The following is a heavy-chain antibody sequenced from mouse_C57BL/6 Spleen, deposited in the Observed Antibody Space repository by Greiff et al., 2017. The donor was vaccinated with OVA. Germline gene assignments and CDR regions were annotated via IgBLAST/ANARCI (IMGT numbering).Heavy chain of an antibody. Sequence: QVHVKQPGAELVKPGASVKLSCKASGYTFTSYWMQWVKQRPGQGLEWIGEIDPSDSYTNYNQKFKGKATLTVDTSSSTAYMQLSSLTSEDSAVYYCARGGNSSGYDYAMDYWGQGTSVTVSS. V-gene: IGHV1-50*01. CDR1: GYTFTSYW. CDR2: IDPSDSYT. D-gene: IGHD3-2*02. J-gene: IGHJ4*01. CDR3: ARGGNSSGYDYAMDY.